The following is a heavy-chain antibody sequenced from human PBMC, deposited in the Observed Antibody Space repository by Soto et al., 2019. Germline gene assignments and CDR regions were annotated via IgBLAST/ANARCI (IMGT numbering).Heavy chain of an antibody. D-gene: IGHD6-19*01. Sequence: PSETLSLTCTVSGGSISSFCYYWSWIRQHPGKGLEWIGYIYYSGGTYYNPSLKSRVTISVDTSKNQFSLELSSVTAADTAVYYCAREKQQAGYSSGWYPTYYYYYGMDVWGQGTTVTVSS. V-gene: IGHV4-31*03. CDR2: IYYSGGT. CDR1: GGSISSFCYY. CDR3: AREKQQAGYSSGWYPTYYYYYGMDV. J-gene: IGHJ6*02.